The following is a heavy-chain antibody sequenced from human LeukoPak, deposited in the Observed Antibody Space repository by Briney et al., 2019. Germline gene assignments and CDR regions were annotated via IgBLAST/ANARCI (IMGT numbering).Heavy chain of an antibody. CDR3: AKDLPSAYFDY. CDR2: IRYDETTK. J-gene: IGHJ4*02. D-gene: IGHD2-2*01. V-gene: IGHV3-30*02. Sequence: GGSLRLSCAASGFTFSSYWMHWVRQAPGKRLEWVAFIRYDETTKFYADSVKGRFTISRDNSKTTLYLQMNSLRVEDTAVYYCAKDLPSAYFDYWGQGTLVTVSS. CDR1: GFTFSSYW.